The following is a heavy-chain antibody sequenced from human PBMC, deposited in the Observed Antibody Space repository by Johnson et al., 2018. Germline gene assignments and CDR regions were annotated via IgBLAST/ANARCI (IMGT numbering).Heavy chain of an antibody. CDR2: ISYDGSNK. CDR3: AREMGGYSSSWYRYYYYYGMDV. Sequence: VQLVESGGGVVQPGRSXRLSCAASGFTFSSYAMHWVRQAPGKGLEWVAVISYDGSNKYYADSVKGRFTISRDNSKNTLYLQMNSLRAEDTAVYYWAREMGGYSSSWYRYYYYYGMDVWGQGTTVTVSS. D-gene: IGHD6-13*01. J-gene: IGHJ6*02. V-gene: IGHV3-30-3*01. CDR1: GFTFSSYA.